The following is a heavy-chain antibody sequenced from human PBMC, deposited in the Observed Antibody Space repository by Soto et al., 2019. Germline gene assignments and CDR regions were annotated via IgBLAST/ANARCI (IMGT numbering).Heavy chain of an antibody. CDR2: ISAYNGNT. D-gene: IGHD1-1*01. Sequence: GASVKVSCKASGYTFTSYGISWVRQAPGQGLEWMGWISAYNGNTNYAQKLQGRVTMTTDTSTSTAYMELRSLRSDDTAVYYCARGHWNYYYYYGMDVWGQGTTVTVSS. V-gene: IGHV1-18*01. CDR3: ARGHWNYYYYYGMDV. J-gene: IGHJ6*02. CDR1: GYTFTSYG.